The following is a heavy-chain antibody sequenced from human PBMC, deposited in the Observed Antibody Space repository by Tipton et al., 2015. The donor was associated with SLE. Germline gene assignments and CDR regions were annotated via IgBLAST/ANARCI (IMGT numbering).Heavy chain of an antibody. D-gene: IGHD2-8*02. CDR3: ARTRAVLVPHWYFDL. Sequence: TLSLTCTVSGGSISSYYWSWIRQPPGKGLEWIGYIYTSGSTNYNPSLKSRVTISVDTSKNQFSLKLSSVTAADTAVYYCARTRAVLVPHWYFDLWGRGTPVTVSS. CDR1: GGSISSYY. V-gene: IGHV4-4*09. J-gene: IGHJ2*01. CDR2: IYTSGST.